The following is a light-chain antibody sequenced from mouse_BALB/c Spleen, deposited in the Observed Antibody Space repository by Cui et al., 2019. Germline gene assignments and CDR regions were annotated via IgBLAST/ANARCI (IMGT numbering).Light chain of an antibody. CDR2: ATS. J-gene: IGKJ5*01. CDR3: QQWSSNPQLT. Sequence: HIVHSVSTVTLSASPGEKVTMTCRASSSISYMHWYQQKPGASPNPLIYATSNLASGVPACCSGSGSGTSYSLTSSRVEAEDAATYYCQQWSSNPQLTFGAGTKLELK. V-gene: IGKV4-72*01. CDR1: SSISY.